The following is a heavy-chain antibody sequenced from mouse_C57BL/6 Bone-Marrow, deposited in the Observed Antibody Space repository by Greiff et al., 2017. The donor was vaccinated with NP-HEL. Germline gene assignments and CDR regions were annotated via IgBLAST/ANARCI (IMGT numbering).Heavy chain of an antibody. CDR3: AGDYDGDWYCDV. J-gene: IGHJ1*03. Sequence: ESGPGLVKPSQSLFLTCSITGFPITSCYYWSWIRQSPGKPLEWMGYITHSGETFYNPTLQSPISITRETSKNEFFLQLNSVTTENTAMYYCAGDYDGDWYCDVGGTGTAITVTA. CDR1: GFPITSCYY. D-gene: IGHD2-3*01. CDR2: ITHSGET. V-gene: IGHV12-3*01.